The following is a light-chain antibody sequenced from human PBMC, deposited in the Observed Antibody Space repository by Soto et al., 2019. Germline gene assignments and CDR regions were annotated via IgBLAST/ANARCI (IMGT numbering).Light chain of an antibody. CDR3: QQSYSTPT. J-gene: IGKJ1*01. CDR1: QSISSY. Sequence: DIQMTQSPSSLSASVGDRVTITCRASQSISSYLNWYQQKPGKAPKLLIYAASSLQSGVPSRFSGSGSGTDFILTISSLQPEDVATYYCQQSYSTPTFGQGTKVDIK. V-gene: IGKV1-39*01. CDR2: AAS.